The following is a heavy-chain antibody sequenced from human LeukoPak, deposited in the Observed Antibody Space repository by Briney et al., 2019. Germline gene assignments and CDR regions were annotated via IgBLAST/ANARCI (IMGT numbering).Heavy chain of an antibody. D-gene: IGHD5-12*01. CDR3: AKVFRVATITLCDY. Sequence: GRSLRLSCVASGFTFSSYGMHWVRQAPGKGLEWVAVISYDGSNKYYADSVKGRFTISRDNSKNTLYLQMNSLRAEDTAVYYCAKVFRVATITLCDYWGQGTLVTVSS. CDR2: ISYDGSNK. CDR1: GFTFSSYG. J-gene: IGHJ4*02. V-gene: IGHV3-30*18.